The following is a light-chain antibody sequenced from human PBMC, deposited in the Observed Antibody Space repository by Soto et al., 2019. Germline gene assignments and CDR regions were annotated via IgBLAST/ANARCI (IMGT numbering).Light chain of an antibody. V-gene: IGKV1-39*01. CDR2: AAS. CDR3: QQSYSTPH. Sequence: DIQMTQSPSSLSASVGDRVTITCRASQSISSYLNWYQQKPGKAPKLLIYAASNLQSGVPSRFSGSGSGTDFTLTISSLQPEDFATYYCQQSYSTPHFGQGTKLEIK. J-gene: IGKJ2*01. CDR1: QSISSY.